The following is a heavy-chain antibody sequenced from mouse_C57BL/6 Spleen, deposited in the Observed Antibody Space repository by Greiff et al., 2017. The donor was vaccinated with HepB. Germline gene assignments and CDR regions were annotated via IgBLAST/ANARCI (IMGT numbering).Heavy chain of an antibody. D-gene: IGHD2-4*01. J-gene: IGHJ1*03. V-gene: IGHV1-5*01. CDR3: TGSEYDYNWYFDV. CDR1: GYTFTSYW. Sequence: EVQLQQSGTVLARPGASVKMSCKTSGYTFTSYWMHWVKQRPGQGLEWIGAIYPGNSDTSYNQKFKGKAKLTAVTSASTAYMELSSLTNEDSAVYYCTGSEYDYNWYFDVWGTGTTGTVSS. CDR2: IYPGNSDT.